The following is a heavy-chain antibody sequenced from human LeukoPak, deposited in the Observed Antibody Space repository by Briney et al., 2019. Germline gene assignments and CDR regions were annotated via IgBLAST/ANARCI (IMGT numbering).Heavy chain of an antibody. D-gene: IGHD3-10*01. V-gene: IGHV4-34*01. CDR2: INHSGST. Sequence: PSETLSLTCAVYGGSFSGYYWSWIRQPPGKGLEWIGEINHSGSTNYNPSFKSRVTISVDTSKNQFSLKLGSVTAADTAVYYCAGGSGSYSFYWGQGTLVTVSS. J-gene: IGHJ4*02. CDR3: AGGSGSYSFY. CDR1: GGSFSGYY.